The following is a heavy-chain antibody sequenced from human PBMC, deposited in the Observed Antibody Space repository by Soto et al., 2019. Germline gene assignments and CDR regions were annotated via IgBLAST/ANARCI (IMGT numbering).Heavy chain of an antibody. CDR2: IYHSGST. Sequence: SETLSLTCAVSGYSISSGYYWGWIRQPPGKGLEWIGSIYHSGSTYYNPSLKSRVTISVDTSKNQFSLKLSSVTAADTAVYYCERDHLRGRSPHWGQGTLVTVSS. CDR1: GYSISSGYY. J-gene: IGHJ4*02. CDR3: ERDHLRGRSPH. V-gene: IGHV4-38-2*02. D-gene: IGHD3-10*01.